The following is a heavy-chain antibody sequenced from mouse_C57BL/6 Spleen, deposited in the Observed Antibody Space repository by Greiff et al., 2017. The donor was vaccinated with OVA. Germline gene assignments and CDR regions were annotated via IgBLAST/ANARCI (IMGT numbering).Heavy chain of an antibody. CDR3: ASYGSSSHWYFDV. Sequence: EVHLVESGGGLVKPGGSLKLSCAASGFTFSDYGMHWVRQAPEKGLEWVAYISSGSSTIYYADTVKGRFTISRDNAKNTLFLHMTSLPSEYTALYYCASYGSSSHWYFDVWGTGTTVTVSS. V-gene: IGHV5-17*01. J-gene: IGHJ1*03. D-gene: IGHD1-1*01. CDR2: ISSGSSTI. CDR1: GFTFSDYG.